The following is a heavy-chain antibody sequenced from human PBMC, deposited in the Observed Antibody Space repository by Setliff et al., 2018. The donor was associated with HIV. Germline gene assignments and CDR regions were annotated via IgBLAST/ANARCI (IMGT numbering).Heavy chain of an antibody. CDR1: GFTFGSYT. CDR3: ARVLMGIAAADEKLDY. J-gene: IGHJ4*02. V-gene: IGHV3-23*03. Sequence: GGSLRLSCEASGFTFGSYTMSWVRQAPGKGLEWLSVIYSGSGSTKYADSVKGRFTISRDNAKNSLYLQMSSLRAEDTAVYYCARVLMGIAAADEKLDYWGQGTLVTSPQ. CDR2: IYSGSGST. D-gene: IGHD6-13*01.